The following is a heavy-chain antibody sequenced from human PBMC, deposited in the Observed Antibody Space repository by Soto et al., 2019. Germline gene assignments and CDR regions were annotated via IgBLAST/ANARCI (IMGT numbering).Heavy chain of an antibody. CDR3: ARHPSDFWFDP. D-gene: IGHD2-21*02. Sequence: SETLSLTCTVSGGSIISGDYYWSWIRQPPGKGLEWIGYIYYTGSTYYNPSLKSRVTISVDTSKNQISLKLSSVTAADTAVYYCARHPSDFWFDPWGQGTLVTVSS. J-gene: IGHJ5*02. CDR2: IYYTGST. CDR1: GGSIISGDYY. V-gene: IGHV4-30-4*01.